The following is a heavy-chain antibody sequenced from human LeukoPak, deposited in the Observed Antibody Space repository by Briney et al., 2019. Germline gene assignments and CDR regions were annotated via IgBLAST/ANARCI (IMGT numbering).Heavy chain of an antibody. CDR1: GYTFTGYY. D-gene: IGHD3-9*01. CDR3: ARVESRYFDWLFYF. CDR2: INPNSGGT. J-gene: IGHJ4*02. Sequence: GASVKVSSKASGYTFTGYYMHWVRQAPGQGLEWMGWINPNSGGTNYAQKFQGRVTMTTDTSTSTAYMELRSLRSDDTAVYYCARVESRYFDWLFYFWGQGTLVTVSS. V-gene: IGHV1-2*02.